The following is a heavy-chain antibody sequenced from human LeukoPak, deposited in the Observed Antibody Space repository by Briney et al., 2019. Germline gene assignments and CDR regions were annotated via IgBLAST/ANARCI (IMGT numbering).Heavy chain of an antibody. J-gene: IGHJ6*03. V-gene: IGHV4-34*01. CDR3: ARGDGDYPYSYYYYIDV. D-gene: IGHD4-17*01. Sequence: SETLSLTCAVYDGSFSGYNWNWIRQPPGKGLEWIGEINHRGSTNYNPSLKSRVTISIDTSKNQFSLKLSSVTAADTAVYYCARGDGDYPYSYYYYIDVWGEGTTVTVSS. CDR2: INHRGST. CDR1: DGSFSGYN.